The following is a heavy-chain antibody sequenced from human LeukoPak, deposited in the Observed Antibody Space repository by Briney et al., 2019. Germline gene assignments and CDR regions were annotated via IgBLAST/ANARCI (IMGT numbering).Heavy chain of an antibody. Sequence: GGSLRLSCAASGFTFSSYGMHWVRQAPGKGLERVAVIWYDGSNKYYADSVRGRFTISRDNSKNTLYLQMNSLRAEDTAVYYCARGAVVTATIYWGQGTLVTVSS. J-gene: IGHJ4*02. D-gene: IGHD2-21*02. CDR3: ARGAVVTATIY. CDR1: GFTFSSYG. CDR2: IWYDGSNK. V-gene: IGHV3-33*01.